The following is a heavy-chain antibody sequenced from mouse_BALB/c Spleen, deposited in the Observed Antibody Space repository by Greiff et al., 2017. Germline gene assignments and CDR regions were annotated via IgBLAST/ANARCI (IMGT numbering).Heavy chain of an antibody. CDR2: IDPENGNT. D-gene: IGHD2-4*01. Sequence: DVQLQESGAELVRPGALVKLSCKASGFNITDYYMHWVKQRPEQGLEWIGWIDPENGNTIYDPKFQGKASITADTSSNTAYLQLSSLTSEDTAVYYWARELRRVDYWGQGTTLTVSS. J-gene: IGHJ2*01. CDR3: ARELRRVDY. CDR1: GFNITDYY. V-gene: IGHV14-1*02.